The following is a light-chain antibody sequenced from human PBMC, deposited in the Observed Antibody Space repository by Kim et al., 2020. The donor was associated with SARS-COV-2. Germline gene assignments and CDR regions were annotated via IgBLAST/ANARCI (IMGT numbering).Light chain of an antibody. Sequence: VLTQSPATLSLSPGEGATLSCRASQSIGNYLAWYQQKPGQAPTLHIYDVSNRATGIPARVSGSGSGTDFTLSISALEPEDFAVYYCQHRASWPLTFGGGTKLEI. J-gene: IGKJ4*01. CDR1: QSIGNY. CDR2: DVS. V-gene: IGKV3-11*01. CDR3: QHRASWPLT.